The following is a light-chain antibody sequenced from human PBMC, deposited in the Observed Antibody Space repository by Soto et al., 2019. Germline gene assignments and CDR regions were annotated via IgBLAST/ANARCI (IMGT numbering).Light chain of an antibody. CDR1: QDITNY. CDR3: QQYYNFPLT. J-gene: IGKJ4*01. CDR2: DAS. V-gene: IGKV1-33*01. Sequence: DIQMTQSPSSLSASVGDRVTITCQASQDITNYLNWYQQRPGKAPKLLIYDASNLETGVPSRFSGSGSGTDFTFTISSLQSEDIATYYCQQYYNFPLTFGGGTKVEI.